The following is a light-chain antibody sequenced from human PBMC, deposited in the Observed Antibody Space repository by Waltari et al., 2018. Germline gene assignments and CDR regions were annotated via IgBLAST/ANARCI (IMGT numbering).Light chain of an antibody. V-gene: IGKV1-39*01. CDR1: PSISSY. Sequence: DIQMTQSPSSLSASVGDRVIITCRASPSISSYLNWYQQKPGQAPKLLIYGASSLQSGVPSRFSGSRSGTDFTLTISSLQPEDFAVYFCQQSSGSPWTFGQGTKVESK. J-gene: IGKJ1*01. CDR3: QQSSGSPWT. CDR2: GAS.